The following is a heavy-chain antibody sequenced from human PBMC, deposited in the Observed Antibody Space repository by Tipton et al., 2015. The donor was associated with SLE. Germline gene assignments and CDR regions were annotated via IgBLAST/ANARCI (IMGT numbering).Heavy chain of an antibody. J-gene: IGHJ5*02. CDR1: GGSFSGYY. CDR3: ARGHSVTFGGAIRGWFDP. CDR2: INHSGST. V-gene: IGHV4-34*01. D-gene: IGHD3-16*01. Sequence: AGLVKPSETLSLTCAVYGGSFSGYYWSWIRQPPGKGLEWIGEINHSGSTNYNPSLKSRVTISVDTSKNQFSLKLSSVTAADTAVYYCARGHSVTFGGAIRGWFDPWGQGTLVTVSS.